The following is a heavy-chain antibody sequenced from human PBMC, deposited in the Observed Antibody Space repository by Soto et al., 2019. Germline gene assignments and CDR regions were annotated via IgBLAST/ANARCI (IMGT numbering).Heavy chain of an antibody. CDR3: AGGFDY. CDR2: ISGSGGNT. J-gene: IGHJ4*02. CDR1: GLTSSTYA. Sequence: EVQLLESGGDLVQPGGSLRLSCAASGLTSSTYAMSWVRQAPGKGLEWVSGISGSGGNTYYADSVKGRFTISRDNSKNSLYLQMNSLRDEDTAVYYCAGGFDYWGQGTLVTVSS. V-gene: IGHV3-23*01.